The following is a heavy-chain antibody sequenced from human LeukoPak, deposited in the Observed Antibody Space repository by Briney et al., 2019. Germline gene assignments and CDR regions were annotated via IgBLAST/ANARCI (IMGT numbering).Heavy chain of an antibody. Sequence: ASVKVSCKASGYTFTSYCMHWVRQTPGQGLEWMGIINPSGGSTSYAQKFQGRVTMTRDTSTSTVYMELSSLRSEDTAVYYCARADTYCSSTSCYSGDYWGQGTLVTVSS. D-gene: IGHD2-2*01. CDR3: ARADTYCSSTSCYSGDY. CDR2: INPSGGST. CDR1: GYTFTSYC. J-gene: IGHJ4*02. V-gene: IGHV1-46*01.